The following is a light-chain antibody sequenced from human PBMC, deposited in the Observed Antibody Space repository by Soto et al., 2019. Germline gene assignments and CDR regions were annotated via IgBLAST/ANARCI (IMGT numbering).Light chain of an antibody. CDR1: QDISIY. J-gene: IGKJ2*01. Sequence: DIQLTQSPSSLSASVGDRVSITCRASQDISIYLNWYQQKPGEAPKLLIFAASSLQSGVPSRFSGTGSETHFTLTITGLQREDFPAYYCQQSYSTPSFGQGTTLEI. CDR2: AAS. CDR3: QQSYSTPS. V-gene: IGKV1-39*01.